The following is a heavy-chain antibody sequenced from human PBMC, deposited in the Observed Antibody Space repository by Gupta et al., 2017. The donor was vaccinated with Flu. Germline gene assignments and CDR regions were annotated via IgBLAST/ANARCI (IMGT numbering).Heavy chain of an antibody. D-gene: IGHD3-22*01. J-gene: IGHJ4*02. CDR3: AKAALDSSGYYYILGY. Sequence: EVQLLVSGGGLVQPGGSLRLSCAASGFTFSSFAMTWVRQAPGKGLEWVSSMSGSGGRTYYADSVKCRFTISRDNSKTTLYLQMNSLRAEDTAVYYCAKAALDSSGYYYILGYWGQGTLVTVSS. CDR1: GFTFSSFA. CDR2: MSGSGGRT. V-gene: IGHV3-23*01.